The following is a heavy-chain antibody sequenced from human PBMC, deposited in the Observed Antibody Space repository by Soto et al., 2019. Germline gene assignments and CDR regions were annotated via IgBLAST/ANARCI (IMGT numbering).Heavy chain of an antibody. J-gene: IGHJ5*02. Sequence: SETLSLTCTVSGGSVSSSSYYWGWVRQPPGKGLEWIGEINHSGSTNYNPSPKSRVTISVDTSKNQFSLKLSSVTAADTAVYYCARTGPKYYDYIWGSYRFRWFDPWGQGTLVTVSS. D-gene: IGHD3-16*02. V-gene: IGHV4-39*07. CDR3: ARTGPKYYDYIWGSYRFRWFDP. CDR2: INHSGST. CDR1: GGSVSSSSYY.